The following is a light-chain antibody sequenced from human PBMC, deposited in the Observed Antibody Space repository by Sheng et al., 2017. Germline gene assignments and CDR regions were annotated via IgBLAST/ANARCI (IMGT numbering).Light chain of an antibody. J-gene: IGKJ4*01. CDR3: QQSYSSPPLS. CDR2: SAS. CDR1: QSIGTY. V-gene: IGKV1-39*01. Sequence: DIQMTQSPSSLSASVGDRITISCRASQSIGTYLSWHQHRPGKAPKLLIYSASTLHSGVPSRFSGSGSETDYTLTISGLQPEDVATYYCQQSYSSPPLSFGGGTKVQIK.